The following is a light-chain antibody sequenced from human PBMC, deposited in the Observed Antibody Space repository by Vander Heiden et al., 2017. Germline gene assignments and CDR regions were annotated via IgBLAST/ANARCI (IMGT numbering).Light chain of an antibody. V-gene: IGLV3-21*02. CDR2: DDS. CDR1: NIGSKS. J-gene: IGLJ3*02. Sequence: SYVLTQPPSVSVAPGQTARIPCGGNNIGSKSVHWYQQKPGQAPVLVVYDDSDRPSGIPERFSGSNSGNTATLTISRVEAGDEADYYCQVWDSSRRVFGGGTKLTVL. CDR3: QVWDSSRRV.